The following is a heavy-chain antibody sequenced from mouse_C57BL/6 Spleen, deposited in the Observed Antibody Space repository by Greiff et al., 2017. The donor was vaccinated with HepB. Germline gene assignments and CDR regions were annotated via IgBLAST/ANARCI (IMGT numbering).Heavy chain of an antibody. CDR2: IKPNYGTT. J-gene: IGHJ4*01. Sequence: QLVESGPELVKPGASVKISCKASGYSFTDYNMNWVKQSNGKSLEWIGVIKPNYGTTSYNQKFKGKATLTVDQSSSTAYMQLNSLKSEDSAVYYCARKGYDYEDYAMGYWGQGTSGTVSS. CDR1: GYSFTDYN. V-gene: IGHV1-39*01. CDR3: ARKGYDYEDYAMGY. D-gene: IGHD2-4*01.